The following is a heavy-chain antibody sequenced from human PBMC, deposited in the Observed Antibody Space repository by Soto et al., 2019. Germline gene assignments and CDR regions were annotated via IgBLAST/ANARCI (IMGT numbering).Heavy chain of an antibody. Sequence: PSETLSLTCTVSGGSISSYYWSWIRQPPGKGLEWIGYIYYSGSTNYNPSLKSRVTISVDTSKNQFSLKLSSVTAADTAVYYCARGPNTTDYWGQGTLVTVSS. D-gene: IGHD2-2*01. CDR3: ARGPNTTDY. CDR1: GGSISSYY. J-gene: IGHJ4*02. V-gene: IGHV4-59*01. CDR2: IYYSGST.